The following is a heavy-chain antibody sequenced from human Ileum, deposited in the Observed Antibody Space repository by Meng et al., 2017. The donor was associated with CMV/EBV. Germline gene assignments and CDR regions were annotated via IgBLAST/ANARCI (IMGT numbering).Heavy chain of an antibody. CDR1: SNGTYD. Sequence: SNGTYDWSWIRHPPRQRLEWIGYIHYSGSTNYNPSLESRVTISVDTSKNQFSRKLSSVTAADTAVYYCARGGGGGYYYDSSALFDYWGQGTLVTVSS. V-gene: IGHV4-61*01. CDR3: ARGGGGGYYYDSSALFDY. CDR2: IHYSGST. D-gene: IGHD3-22*01. J-gene: IGHJ4*02.